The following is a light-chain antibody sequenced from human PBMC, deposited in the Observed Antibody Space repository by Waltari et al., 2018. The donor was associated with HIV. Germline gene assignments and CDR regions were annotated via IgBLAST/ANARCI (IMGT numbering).Light chain of an antibody. CDR3: QQYNNWPPYT. J-gene: IGKJ2*01. CDR1: QSVNSH. Sequence: EVVMTQSPFTLSVSRGERVTLSCRASQSVNSHLAWYQHNPGQAPRLLIYGASTRATGIPARFSGSGSGTEFSLTISSLQSEDFAVYYCQQYNNWPPYTFGQGTKLEIK. V-gene: IGKV3-15*01. CDR2: GAS.